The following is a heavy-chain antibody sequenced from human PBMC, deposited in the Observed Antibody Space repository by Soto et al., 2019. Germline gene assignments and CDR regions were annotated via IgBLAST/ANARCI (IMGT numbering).Heavy chain of an antibody. CDR2: ITKTGRST. J-gene: IGHJ3*02. D-gene: IGHD3-3*01. CDR3: TKDAEAYDFAFDK. V-gene: IGHV3-23*01. CDR1: GFSFSNYG. Sequence: GGSMRISSATSGFSFSNYGMNWVRQAPGKGLEWVSGITKTGRSTFIADSVRGRFTISRDNLKNIMYLQMNSLRVDDTALYYCTKDAEAYDFAFDKWGQGTMVTVSS.